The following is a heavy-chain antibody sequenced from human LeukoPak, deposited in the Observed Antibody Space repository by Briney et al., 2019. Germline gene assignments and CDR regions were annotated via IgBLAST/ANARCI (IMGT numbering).Heavy chain of an antibody. V-gene: IGHV3-64*01. Sequence: GGSLRLSCAASGFSSSSSAMHWVRQAPGKGLEYVSAITNNGGYTYYANSVKGRFTISRDNSKNTLYLQMGSLRTEDTAVYYCAGASPDGFYDCWGQGTLVTVSS. CDR3: AGASPDGFYDC. D-gene: IGHD3-22*01. J-gene: IGHJ4*02. CDR2: ITNNGGYT. CDR1: GFSSSSSA.